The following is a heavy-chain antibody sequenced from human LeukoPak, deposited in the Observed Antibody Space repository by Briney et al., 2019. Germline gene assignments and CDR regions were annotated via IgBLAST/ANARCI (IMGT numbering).Heavy chain of an antibody. V-gene: IGHV4-59*08. D-gene: IGHD5-12*01. CDR3: ATYKENKVATRGFDY. J-gene: IGHJ4*02. CDR1: GDSLNTYY. Sequence: SATLSLTCAVSGDSLNTYYWNWIRQTPGKGLEWIGYIYYSWHTDYNPSLKSRVTISVDTSKSQFSLSLRSVTAADTAVYFCATYKENKVATRGFDYWGQGTLVTVSS. CDR2: IYYSWHT.